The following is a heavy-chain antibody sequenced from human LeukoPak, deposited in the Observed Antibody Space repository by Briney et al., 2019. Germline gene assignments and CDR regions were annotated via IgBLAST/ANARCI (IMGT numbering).Heavy chain of an antibody. J-gene: IGHJ5*02. CDR2: ISSSSSYI. CDR1: GFTVSSNY. CDR3: ARDPLMPRGVITYNWFDP. D-gene: IGHD3-10*01. V-gene: IGHV3-21*01. Sequence: GGSLRLSCAASGFTVSSNYMNWVRQAPGKGLEWVSSISSSSSYIYYADSVKGRFTISRDNAKNSLYLQMNSLRAEDTAVYYCARDPLMPRGVITYNWFDPWGQGTLVTVSS.